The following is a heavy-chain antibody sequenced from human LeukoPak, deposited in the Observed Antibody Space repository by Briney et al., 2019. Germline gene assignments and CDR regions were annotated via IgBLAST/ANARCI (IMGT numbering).Heavy chain of an antibody. Sequence: SVKVSCKASGGTFSSYAISWVRQAPGQGLEWMGGIIPIFGTANYAQKFQGRVTITADESTSTAYMELSSLRSEDTAVYYCARPRCSSTSCYYDYYYMDVWGKGTTVTVSS. D-gene: IGHD2-2*01. CDR3: ARPRCSSTSCYYDYYYMDV. J-gene: IGHJ6*03. CDR2: IIPIFGTA. V-gene: IGHV1-69*13. CDR1: GGTFSSYA.